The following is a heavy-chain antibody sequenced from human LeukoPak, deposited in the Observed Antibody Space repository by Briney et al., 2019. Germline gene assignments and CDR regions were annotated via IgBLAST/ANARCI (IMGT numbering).Heavy chain of an antibody. V-gene: IGHV4-59*01. D-gene: IGHD6-19*01. Sequence: SGTLSLTCTVSGGSITSYYWSWIRQPPGKGLEWIGYIYYNGSTNYNPSLKSRVTMSIDTSKNQFSLKLSSVTAADTAVYYCARVLGSSGWDGDYWGQGTLVTVSS. CDR3: ARVLGSSGWDGDY. CDR1: GGSITSYY. CDR2: IYYNGST. J-gene: IGHJ4*02.